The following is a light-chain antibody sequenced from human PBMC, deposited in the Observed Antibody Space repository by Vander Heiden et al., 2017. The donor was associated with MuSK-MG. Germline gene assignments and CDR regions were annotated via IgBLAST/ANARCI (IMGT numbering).Light chain of an antibody. J-gene: IGKJ1*01. V-gene: IGKV1-39*01. Sequence: DIQMTQSPSSLSASVGDRVTITCRASQSISSYLNWYQQKPWKAPKLLIYAASSLQSRVPSRFSGSGSGTDFTLTISSLQPEDFATYYCQQSYSTPRTFGQGTKVEIK. CDR2: AAS. CDR3: QQSYSTPRT. CDR1: QSISSY.